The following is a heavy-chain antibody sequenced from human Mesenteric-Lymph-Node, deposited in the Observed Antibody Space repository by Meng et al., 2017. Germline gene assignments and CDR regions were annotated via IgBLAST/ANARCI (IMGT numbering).Heavy chain of an antibody. CDR1: GGSISSGSYY. J-gene: IGHJ4*02. CDR3: ARSTGTTYYFDY. V-gene: IGHV4-61*02. CDR2: IYTSGST. D-gene: IGHD1-7*01. Sequence: QVQLQESGPGLVKPSQTLSLPCTVSGGSISSGSYYWSWIRQPAGKGLEWIGRIYTSGSTNYNPSLKSRVTISVDTSKNQFSLKLSSVTAADTAVYYCARSTGTTYYFDYWGQGTLVTVSS.